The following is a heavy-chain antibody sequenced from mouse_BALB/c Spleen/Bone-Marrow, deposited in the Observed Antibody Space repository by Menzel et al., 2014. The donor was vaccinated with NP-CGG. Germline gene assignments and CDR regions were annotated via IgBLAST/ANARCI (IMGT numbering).Heavy chain of an antibody. CDR2: IYPSDSYT. V-gene: IGHV1-69*02. D-gene: IGHD1-1*01. CDR1: GYTFTSYW. CDR3: TREGYYGSSYVDY. J-gene: IGHJ2*01. Sequence: QVQLQQSGAELVRPGASVKLSCKASGYTFTSYWLNWVKQRPGQGLEWIGNIYPSDSYTNYNQKFKDKATLTVDKSSSTAYMQPSSPTSEDSAVYYCTREGYYGSSYVDYWGQGTTLTVSS.